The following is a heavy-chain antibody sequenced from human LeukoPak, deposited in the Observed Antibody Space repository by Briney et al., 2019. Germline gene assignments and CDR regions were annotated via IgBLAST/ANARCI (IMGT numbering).Heavy chain of an antibody. CDR3: ARAPGVAVAGTWWFDP. CDR1: GGTFSSYA. CDR2: IIPIFGTA. D-gene: IGHD6-19*01. Sequence: ASVKVSCKASGGTFSSYAISWVRQAPGQGLEWMGGIIPIFGTANYAQKFQGRVTITADKSTSTAYMELSSLRSEDTAVYYCARAPGVAVAGTWWFDPWGQGTLVTVSS. J-gene: IGHJ5*02. V-gene: IGHV1-69*06.